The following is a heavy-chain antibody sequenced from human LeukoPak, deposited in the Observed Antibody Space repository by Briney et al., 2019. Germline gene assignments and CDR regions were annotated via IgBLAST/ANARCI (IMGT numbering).Heavy chain of an antibody. J-gene: IGHJ4*02. Sequence: PGGSLRLSCAASGFTFSDYSMNWVRQAPGKGLEWVASVNTVSSYIYYADSMRGRFTISRDNAKNSLFLQMNSQRAEDTAVYYCARLRRNSDRSDFFYYYDHWGQGTLVTVSS. D-gene: IGHD3-22*01. CDR1: GFTFSDYS. CDR2: VNTVSSYI. V-gene: IGHV3-21*01. CDR3: ARLRRNSDRSDFFYYYDH.